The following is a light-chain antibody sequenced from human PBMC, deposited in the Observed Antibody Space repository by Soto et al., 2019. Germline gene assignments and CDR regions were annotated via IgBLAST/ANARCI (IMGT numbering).Light chain of an antibody. CDR1: QSLSSY. CDR3: QQSYSTPWT. Sequence: DIQMTQSPSSMSASVGDRVPITCRASQSLSSYLNWYQQKPGKAPKLLIYAASSLQSGVPSRFSGSGSGTDFTLTIRSLQPEDFATYYCQQSYSTPWTFGQGTKVEIK. CDR2: AAS. V-gene: IGKV1-39*01. J-gene: IGKJ1*01.